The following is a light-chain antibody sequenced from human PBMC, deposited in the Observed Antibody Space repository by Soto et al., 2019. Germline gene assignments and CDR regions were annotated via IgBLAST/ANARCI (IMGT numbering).Light chain of an antibody. CDR2: AVN. CDR1: SSDVGGYKY. V-gene: IGLV2-8*01. J-gene: IGLJ1*01. CDR3: SSYAGSNTYV. Sequence: QSALTQPPSASGSPGQSVTISCTGTSSDVGGYKYVSWYQQYPGKAPKLMIYAVNKRPSGVPDRFSGSKSGNTASLTVSGLQAEDEADYYCSSYAGSNTYVFGPGTKVNVL.